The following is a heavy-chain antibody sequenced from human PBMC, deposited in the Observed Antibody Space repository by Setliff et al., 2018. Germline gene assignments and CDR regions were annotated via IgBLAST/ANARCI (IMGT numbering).Heavy chain of an antibody. CDR2: IYHSGST. CDR3: ATLTGDRGVDY. Sequence: SETLSLTCTVSGGSISSSIYYWGWIRQPPGKGLEWIGSIYHSGSTNYNPSLKSRVTISVDTSKNQFSLNLNSVTAADTAVYYCATLTGDRGVDYWGQGRLVTVSS. D-gene: IGHD7-27*01. CDR1: GGSISSSIYY. V-gene: IGHV4-39*07. J-gene: IGHJ4*02.